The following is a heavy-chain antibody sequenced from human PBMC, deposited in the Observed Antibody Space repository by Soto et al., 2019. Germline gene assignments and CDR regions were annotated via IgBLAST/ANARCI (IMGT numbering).Heavy chain of an antibody. V-gene: IGHV1-69*12. CDR2: IIPIFGTA. CDR3: ARHVPAAGYYYGMDV. Sequence: QVQLVQSGAEVKKPGSSVKVSCKASGGTFSSYAISWVRQAPGQGLEWMGGIIPIFGTANYAQKFQGRVTITADESTSTAYMGLSTLRSEDTAVYYCARHVPAAGYYYGMDVWGQGTTVTGSS. CDR1: GGTFSSYA. D-gene: IGHD2-2*01. J-gene: IGHJ6*02.